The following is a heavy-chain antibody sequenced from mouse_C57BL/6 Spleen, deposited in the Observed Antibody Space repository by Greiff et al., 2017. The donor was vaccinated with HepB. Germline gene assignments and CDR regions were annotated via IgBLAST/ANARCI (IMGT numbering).Heavy chain of an antibody. Sequence: EVQLQQSGPVLVKPGASVKMSCKASGYTFTDYYMNWVKQSHGKSLEWIGVINPYNGGTSYNQKFKGKATLTVDKSSSTAYMELNSLTSEDSAVYYCASSRTYINYWYFDVWGTGTTVTVSS. CDR1: GYTFTDYY. CDR2: INPYNGGT. J-gene: IGHJ1*03. V-gene: IGHV1-19*01. D-gene: IGHD2-5*01. CDR3: ASSRTYINYWYFDV.